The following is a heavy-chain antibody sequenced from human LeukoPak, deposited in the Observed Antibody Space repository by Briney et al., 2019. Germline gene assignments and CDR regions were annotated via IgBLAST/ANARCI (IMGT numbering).Heavy chain of an antibody. CDR2: INDSGRT. J-gene: IGHJ6*03. CDR1: GGSFSNYY. V-gene: IGHV4-34*01. D-gene: IGHD1-7*01. CDR3: ARRWNYGRNYYIDV. Sequence: SETLSLTCAVYGGSFSNYYWSWIRQRPGKGLEWIGEINDSGRTNYNPSLMSRVTVSVDTSKKQFSLRLTSVTATDTAVYYCARRWNYGRNYYIDVWGKGATVSVCS.